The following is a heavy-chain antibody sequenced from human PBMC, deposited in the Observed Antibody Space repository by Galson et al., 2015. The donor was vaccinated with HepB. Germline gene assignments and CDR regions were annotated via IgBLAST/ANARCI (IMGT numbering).Heavy chain of an antibody. D-gene: IGHD6-19*01. CDR1: GFTFSSYG. CDR2: ISYDGSNK. CDR3: AKDHRLGQWLVPTYFDY. V-gene: IGHV3-30*18. Sequence: SLRLSCAASGFTFSSYGMHWVRQAPGKGLEWVAVISYDGSNKYYADSVKGRFTISRDNSKNTLYLQMNSLRAEDTAVYYCAKDHRLGQWLVPTYFDYWGQGTLVTVSS. J-gene: IGHJ4*02.